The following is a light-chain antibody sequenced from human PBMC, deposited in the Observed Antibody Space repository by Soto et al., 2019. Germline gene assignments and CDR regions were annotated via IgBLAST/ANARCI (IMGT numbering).Light chain of an antibody. CDR1: SGHNIYA. Sequence: QLVLTQSPSASASLGASVKLTCTLSSGHNIYAIVWHQQQPEKGPRYLMKLNSDGSHSKGDGIPDRFSGSSSGAERYLTIPTPQSENGADFYCQPWAPGFVVSGGGPQLPAL. V-gene: IGLV4-69*01. CDR3: QPWAPGFVV. CDR2: LNSDGSH. J-gene: IGLJ2*01.